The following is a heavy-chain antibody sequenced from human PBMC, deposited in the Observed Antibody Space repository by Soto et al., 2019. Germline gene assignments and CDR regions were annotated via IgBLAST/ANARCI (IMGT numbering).Heavy chain of an antibody. J-gene: IGHJ6*03. Sequence: QVQLVQSGAEVKKPGSSVKVSCKASGGTFSSYTISWVRQAPGQGLEWMGRIIPILGIANYAQKFQGRVTIPADNSTSTAYMELSSLRAEDTAVYYCARGGIAAAGTPADDYYYYMDVCGKGTTVTVS. CDR2: IIPILGIA. CDR3: ARGGIAAAGTPADDYYYYMDV. D-gene: IGHD6-13*01. CDR1: GGTFSSYT. V-gene: IGHV1-69*02.